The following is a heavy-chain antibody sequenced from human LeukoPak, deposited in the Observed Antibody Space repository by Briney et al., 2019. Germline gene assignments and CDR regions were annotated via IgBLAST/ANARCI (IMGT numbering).Heavy chain of an antibody. D-gene: IGHD3-10*01. Sequence: SETLSLTCTVSGDSFNSYYWSWIRQPPGEELEWIGYMYYSGSSNYNPSLKSRVTMAVDTSKNQFSLKLSSVTTADTAVYYCARVLWFGELSKYYFDYWGPGTLVTVSS. V-gene: IGHV4-59*01. CDR2: MYYSGSS. CDR3: ARVLWFGELSKYYFDY. CDR1: GDSFNSYY. J-gene: IGHJ4*02.